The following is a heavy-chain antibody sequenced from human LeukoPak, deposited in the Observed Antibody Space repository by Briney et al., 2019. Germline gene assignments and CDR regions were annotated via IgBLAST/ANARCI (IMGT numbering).Heavy chain of an antibody. V-gene: IGHV4-38-2*02. Sequence: SETLSLTCTVSGYSISSGYYWGWIRQPPGKGLEWIGSIYHSGSTYYNPSLKSRVTISVDMSKNQFSLKLSSVTAADTAVYYCARLYYDILTGYKTFDPWGQGTLVTVSS. CDR1: GYSISSGYY. CDR3: ARLYYDILTGYKTFDP. D-gene: IGHD3-9*01. CDR2: IYHSGST. J-gene: IGHJ5*02.